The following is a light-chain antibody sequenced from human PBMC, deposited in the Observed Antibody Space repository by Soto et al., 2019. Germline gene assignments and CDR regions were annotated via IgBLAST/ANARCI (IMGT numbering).Light chain of an antibody. Sequence: EIVMTQSPATLSVSPGERATLSCRASQSVTINLAWYQQKPGQAPRLLIYGASTRATGIPARFSGGGSGTEFTLTISSLQSEDFAVYHCQQYKNWPQTFGQGTKVEIK. CDR1: QSVTIN. CDR3: QQYKNWPQT. V-gene: IGKV3-15*01. J-gene: IGKJ1*01. CDR2: GAS.